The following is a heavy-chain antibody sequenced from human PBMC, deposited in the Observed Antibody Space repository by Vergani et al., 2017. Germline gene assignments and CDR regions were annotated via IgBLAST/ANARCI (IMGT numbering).Heavy chain of an antibody. CDR1: GYTFTDYF. D-gene: IGHD2-2*01. CDR2: INPNSGGT. V-gene: IGHV1-2*02. Sequence: VQLVPSGAEVKKPGASVKVSCKASGYTFTDYFMHWVRQAPGQGLEWMGWINPNSGGTNYAQKFQGRVTMTRDTSISTAYMELSNLRSDDTAVYYCARVGTSSNRDYFDYWGQGTLVTVSS. J-gene: IGHJ4*02. CDR3: ARVGTSSNRDYFDY.